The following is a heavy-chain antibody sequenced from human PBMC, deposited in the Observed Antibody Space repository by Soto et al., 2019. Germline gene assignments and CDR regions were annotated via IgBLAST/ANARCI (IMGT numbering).Heavy chain of an antibody. CDR1: GGSISSSSYY. J-gene: IGHJ4*02. CDR2: IYYSGST. CDR3: ARYGDYWNFDY. V-gene: IGHV4-39*01. Sequence: QLQLQESGPGLVKPSETLSLTCTVSGGSISSSSYYWGWIRQPPGKGLEWIGSIYYSGSTYYNPSLKSRVTISVDTSKNQFSLKLSSVTAADTAVYYCARYGDYWNFDYWGQGTLVTVSS. D-gene: IGHD4-17*01.